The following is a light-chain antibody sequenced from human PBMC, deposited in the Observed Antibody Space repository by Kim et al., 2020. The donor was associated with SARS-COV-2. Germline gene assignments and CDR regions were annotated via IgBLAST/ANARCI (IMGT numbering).Light chain of an antibody. CDR3: QEYDTSLGT. Sequence: SPGERAPRSCRVSPTMNGDFLAWYQQRPGQPPRLLISGASRRATGTPDRFSGSGSGTDFTLTINRLEPEDFAVYYCQEYDTSLGTFGPGTKVDIK. CDR2: GAS. J-gene: IGKJ3*01. V-gene: IGKV3-20*01. CDR1: PTMNGDF.